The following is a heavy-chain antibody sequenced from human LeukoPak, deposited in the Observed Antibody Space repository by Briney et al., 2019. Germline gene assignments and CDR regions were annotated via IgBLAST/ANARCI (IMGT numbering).Heavy chain of an antibody. CDR3: ARVDSRRNIDV. Sequence: SETLSLTCTVSGYAISSGYYLGWIRQPPGKGLEWIGSIYHSGSTYSNPSLKSRVTISVETSTNHLSLKLRSVTDADTAVYYCARVDSRRNIDVWGKGTTVTVSS. D-gene: IGHD6-13*01. CDR2: IYHSGST. CDR1: GYAISSGYY. V-gene: IGHV4-38-2*02. J-gene: IGHJ6*03.